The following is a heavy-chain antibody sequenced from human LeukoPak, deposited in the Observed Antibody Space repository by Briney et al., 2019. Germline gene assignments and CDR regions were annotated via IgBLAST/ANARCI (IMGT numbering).Heavy chain of an antibody. V-gene: IGHV3-30-3*01. D-gene: IGHD6-19*01. CDR1: GFTFSTYA. CDR2: ISYDGSNK. CDR3: ARGSGKYSSGTFDY. Sequence: GTSLRLSCAASGFTFSTYAMHWVRQAPGKGLEWVALISYDGSNKYYADSVKGRFTISRDSSKNTLYLQMNSLRAEDTSVYYCARGSGKYSSGTFDYWGQGTLVTVSS. J-gene: IGHJ4*02.